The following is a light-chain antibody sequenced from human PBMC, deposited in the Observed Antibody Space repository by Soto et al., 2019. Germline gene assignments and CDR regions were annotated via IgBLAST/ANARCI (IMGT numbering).Light chain of an antibody. CDR1: QSISSW. CDR2: NAS. CDR3: QQYNDYPWT. J-gene: IGKJ1*01. V-gene: IGKV1-5*03. Sequence: DIQMTQSPSTLSASVGDRVTITCRASQSISSWLAWYQQKPGEAPKLLIYNASSLESGVPSRFSGSGSGTEFTLTISSLQPDDFAPYYCQQYNDYPWTFGQGTKVEIK.